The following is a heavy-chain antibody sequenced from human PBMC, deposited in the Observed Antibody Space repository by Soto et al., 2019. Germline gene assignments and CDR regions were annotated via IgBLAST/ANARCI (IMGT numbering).Heavy chain of an antibody. CDR2: ISSSSSCI. CDR3: ARESYCNNGVCDDAFDI. D-gene: IGHD2-8*01. V-gene: IGHV3-21*04. Sequence: GWSLRLSCAAAGFTFSSYSMNWVRQAPGKGLEWVSSISSSSSCIYYADSVKGRFTTSRDNAKNSLYLQMNSLRAEDTAVYYCARESYCNNGVCDDAFDIWGQGTMVTGSS. CDR1: GFTFSSYS. J-gene: IGHJ3*02.